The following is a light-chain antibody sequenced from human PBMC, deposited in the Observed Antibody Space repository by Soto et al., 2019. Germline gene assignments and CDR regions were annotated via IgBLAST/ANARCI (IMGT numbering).Light chain of an antibody. CDR1: QSVRGN. J-gene: IGKJ1*01. V-gene: IGKV3-15*01. Sequence: ETVLTQSPATLSLSPGENAILSCRASQSVRGNLAWYQQKPGQAPRLLIYGTFTRATGIPARISGSGSGTEFTLSISGLQSEDFAIYYCQQYNDWQITFGQGTKVDIK. CDR2: GTF. CDR3: QQYNDWQIT.